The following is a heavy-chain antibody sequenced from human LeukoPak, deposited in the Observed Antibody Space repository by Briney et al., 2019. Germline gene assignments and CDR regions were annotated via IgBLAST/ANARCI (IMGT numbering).Heavy chain of an antibody. CDR2: INPSGGST. CDR1: GYTFTSYY. J-gene: IGHJ4*02. CDR3: ARDQLYLVRGVPSDY. V-gene: IGHV1-46*01. D-gene: IGHD3-10*01. Sequence: ASVKVSCKASGYTFTSYYMHWVRQTPGQGLEWMGIINPSGGSTSYAQKFQGRVTMTRDTSTSTVYMELSSLRSEDTAVYYCARDQLYLVRGVPSDYWGQGTLVTVSS.